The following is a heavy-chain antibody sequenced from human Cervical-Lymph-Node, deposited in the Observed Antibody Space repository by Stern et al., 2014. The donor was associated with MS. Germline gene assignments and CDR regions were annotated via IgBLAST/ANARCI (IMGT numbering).Heavy chain of an antibody. CDR2: IFPDDSDS. D-gene: IGHD3-22*01. V-gene: IGHV5-51*03. CDR3: ARVLFDDSGYYLGYFDY. Sequence: EVQLVESGAEVKKPGESLKISCRGSGYSFSTYWIAWVRQKPGKGLEWMGIIFPDDSDSRHSPSFQGQVTISADKSISPASLQWGSLKASDTAMYYCARVLFDDSGYYLGYFDYWGQGTLVTVSS. CDR1: GYSFSTYW. J-gene: IGHJ4*02.